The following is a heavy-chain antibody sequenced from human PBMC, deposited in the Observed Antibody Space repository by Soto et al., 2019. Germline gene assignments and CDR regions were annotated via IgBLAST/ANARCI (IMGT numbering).Heavy chain of an antibody. CDR3: ARELTTFGVVISGVRYYGMDV. D-gene: IGHD3-3*01. V-gene: IGHV3-33*01. CDR1: GFTFSSYG. J-gene: IGHJ6*02. Sequence: GGSLRLSCAASGFTFSSYGMHWVRQAPGKGLEWVAVIWYDGSNKYYADSVKGRFTISRDNSKNTLYLQMNSLRAEDTAVYYCARELTTFGVVISGVRYYGMDVWGQGTTVTVSS. CDR2: IWYDGSNK.